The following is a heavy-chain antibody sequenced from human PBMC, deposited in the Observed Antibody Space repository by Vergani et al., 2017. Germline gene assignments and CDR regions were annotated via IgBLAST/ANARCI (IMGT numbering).Heavy chain of an antibody. D-gene: IGHD2-2*01. CDR1: GFTFSSYT. J-gene: IGHJ4*02. CDR2: ISGSTTTI. CDR3: ARAGPYCSSTSCPSDY. V-gene: IGHV3-48*01. Sequence: EVQLVESGGGLVQPGGSLRLSCAASGFTFSSYTMNWVRQAPGKGLEWVPSISGSTTTIYYADSVKGRFTISRDNAKNSLYLQMNSLRAEDTAVYYCARAGPYCSSTSCPSDYWGQGILVTVSS.